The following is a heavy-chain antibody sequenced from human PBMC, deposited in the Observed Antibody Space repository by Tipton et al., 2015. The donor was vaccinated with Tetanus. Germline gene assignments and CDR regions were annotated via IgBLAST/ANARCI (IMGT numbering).Heavy chain of an antibody. CDR1: GGSISSYY. Sequence: LRLSCTVSGGSISSYYWSWIRQPPEKGLEWIGYIHHSWSTNYNPSLNSRISISTDTSKNQFSLTVRSVTAADTAVYYCARQVGDTYGSAIDHWGQGTLVTVSS. V-gene: IGHV4-59*08. J-gene: IGHJ5*02. D-gene: IGHD5-18*01. CDR3: ARQVGDTYGSAIDH. CDR2: IHHSWST.